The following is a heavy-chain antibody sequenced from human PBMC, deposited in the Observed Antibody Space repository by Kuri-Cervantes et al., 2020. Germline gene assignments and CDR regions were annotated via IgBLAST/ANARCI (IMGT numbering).Heavy chain of an antibody. CDR1: GFTFSNYW. CDR2: IKQDGSEK. D-gene: IGHD1-7*01. Sequence: GESLKISCAASGFTFSNYWMSWVRQAPGKGLEWVANIKQDGSEKYYVDSVKGRFTISRDNAKNSLYLQMISLRAEDTALYYCAEGIVGTTSGYFDYWGQGTLVTVSS. J-gene: IGHJ4*02. CDR3: AEGIVGTTSGYFDY. V-gene: IGHV3-7*03.